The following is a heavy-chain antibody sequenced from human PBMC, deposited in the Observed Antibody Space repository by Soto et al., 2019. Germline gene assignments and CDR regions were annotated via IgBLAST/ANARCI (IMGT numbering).Heavy chain of an antibody. J-gene: IGHJ4*02. V-gene: IGHV3-30-3*01. D-gene: IGHD2-15*01. CDR1: GFTFSSYA. Sequence: QVQLVESGGGVVQPGRSLRLSCAASGFTFSSYAMHWVRQAPGKGLEWVAVISYDGSNKYYADSVKGRFTISRDNSKNTVFLQMDSLRAEVMAVYYCGAAIGVVVGAATHDCRGQGTLVTVSS. CDR2: ISYDGSNK. CDR3: GAAIGVVVGAATHDC.